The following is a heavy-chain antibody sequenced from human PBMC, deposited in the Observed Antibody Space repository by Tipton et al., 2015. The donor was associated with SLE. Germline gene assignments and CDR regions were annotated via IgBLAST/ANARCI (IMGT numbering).Heavy chain of an antibody. V-gene: IGHV3-7*01. D-gene: IGHD1-7*01. Sequence: SLRLSCAASGFTFNRYWMSWVRQAPGKGLEWVANIKQDGSEKDYVDSVKGRFTISRGNAKNTLYLQMNSLRADDMAIYYCGRDLNYVFDVWGQGTMVTVSS. CDR2: IKQDGSEK. CDR3: GRDLNYVFDV. CDR1: GFTFNRYW. J-gene: IGHJ3*01.